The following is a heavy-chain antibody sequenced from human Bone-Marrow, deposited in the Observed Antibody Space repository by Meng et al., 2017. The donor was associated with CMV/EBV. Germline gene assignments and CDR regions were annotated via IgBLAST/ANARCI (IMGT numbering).Heavy chain of an antibody. CDR1: GFTFSSYA. CDR3: AKAPPGVLRFLEADY. J-gene: IGHJ4*02. CDR2: ISGSGGST. V-gene: IGHV3-23*01. Sequence: GGSLRLSCAASGFTFSSYAMSWVRQAPGKGLEWVSAISGSGGSTYYADSVKGRFTISRDNSKNTLYLQMNSLRAEDTAVYYCAKAPPGVLRFLEADYWGPGTLVTVAS. D-gene: IGHD3-3*01.